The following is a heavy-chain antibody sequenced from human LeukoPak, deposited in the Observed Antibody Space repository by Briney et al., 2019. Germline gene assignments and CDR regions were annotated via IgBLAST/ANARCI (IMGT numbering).Heavy chain of an antibody. Sequence: SGGSLRLSCAASGFTVSSNYMSWVRQAPGKGLEWVSVIYSGGSTYYADSVKGRFTISRDNSKNTLYLQMNSLRAEDTAVYYCARDLLTGPRDYWGQGTLVTVSS. CDR1: GFTVSSNY. V-gene: IGHV3-53*01. J-gene: IGHJ4*02. CDR3: ARDLLTGPRDY. D-gene: IGHD3-9*01. CDR2: IYSGGST.